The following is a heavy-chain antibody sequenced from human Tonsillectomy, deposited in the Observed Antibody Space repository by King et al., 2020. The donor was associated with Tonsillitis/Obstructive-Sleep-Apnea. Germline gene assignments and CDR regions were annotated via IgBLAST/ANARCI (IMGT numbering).Heavy chain of an antibody. CDR1: GFTFSSYW. Sequence: VQLAESGGGLVQPGGSLRLSCAASGFTFSSYWMHWVRQAPGKGLVWVSRINSDGSSTSCADSVKGRFTISRDNAKNTLYPQMNSLRAEDTAVYYCARDHGFYWSGGSCYESLPPIYYMDVWGKGTTVTVSS. V-gene: IGHV3-74*01. CDR2: INSDGSST. J-gene: IGHJ6*03. CDR3: ARDHGFYWSGGSCYESLPPIYYMDV. D-gene: IGHD2-15*01.